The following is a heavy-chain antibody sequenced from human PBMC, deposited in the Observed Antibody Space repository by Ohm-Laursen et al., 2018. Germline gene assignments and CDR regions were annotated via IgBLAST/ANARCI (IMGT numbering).Heavy chain of an antibody. CDR2: IKQDGSEK. V-gene: IGHV3-7*01. D-gene: IGHD2-2*03. CDR1: GFTFADYW. CDR3: ARGGVGYCSSTSCYMAEYFQH. J-gene: IGHJ1*01. Sequence: SLRLSCAASGFTFADYWMNWVRRAPGKGLEWVANIKQDGSEKNYVDSVKGRFTITRDNANNSLYLQMNSLRVEDTAVYYCARGGVGYCSSTSCYMAEYFQHWGQGTLVTVSS.